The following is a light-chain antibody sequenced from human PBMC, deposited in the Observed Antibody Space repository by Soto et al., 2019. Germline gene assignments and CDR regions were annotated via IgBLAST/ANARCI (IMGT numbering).Light chain of an antibody. J-gene: IGKJ2*01. Sequence: EIVLTQSPATLSLSPGERATLSCRASQSVSSYLAWYQQKPGQAPRLLIYDASNRATGIPARFSGSGSGTDFTLTISSLEPEDFAFYYWQQSSNWPYTFGQGTKLEIK. CDR3: QQSSNWPYT. CDR1: QSVSSY. V-gene: IGKV3-11*01. CDR2: DAS.